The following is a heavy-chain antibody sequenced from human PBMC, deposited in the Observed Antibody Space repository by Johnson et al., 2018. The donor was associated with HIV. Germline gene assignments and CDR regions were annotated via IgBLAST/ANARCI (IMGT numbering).Heavy chain of an antibody. CDR1: GFTFDDYG. J-gene: IGHJ3*02. D-gene: IGHD5-18*01. Sequence: VESGGGVGRPGGSLRLSCAASGFTFDDYGMNWVRQAPGKGLEWVSGINWNGGSTGYADSVKGRFTISRDNSKNTLYLQMNSLRAEDTAVYYCARDGYSYGDAFDIWGQGTMVTVSS. CDR3: ARDGYSYGDAFDI. CDR2: INWNGGST. V-gene: IGHV3-20*04.